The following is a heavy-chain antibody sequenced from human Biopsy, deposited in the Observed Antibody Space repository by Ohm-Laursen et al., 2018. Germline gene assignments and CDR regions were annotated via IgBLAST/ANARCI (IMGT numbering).Heavy chain of an antibody. CDR3: ARDLGNLRGVMFYLDS. D-gene: IGHD3-16*01. Sequence: SSLRLSCAASGFTFSSFGMHWVRQAPGKGLEWVAVVWYDGINKFYADSVEGRFTISRDNFKNTVYLEMNSLRPEDTAVYYCARDLGNLRGVMFYLDSWGQGTLVSVSS. J-gene: IGHJ4*02. CDR1: GFTFSSFG. CDR2: VWYDGINK. V-gene: IGHV3-33*01.